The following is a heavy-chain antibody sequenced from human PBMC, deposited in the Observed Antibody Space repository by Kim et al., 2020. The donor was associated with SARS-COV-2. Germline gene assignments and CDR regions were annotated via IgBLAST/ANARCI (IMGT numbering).Heavy chain of an antibody. D-gene: IGHD3-10*01. V-gene: IGHV3-7*01. J-gene: IGHJ4*02. Sequence: GGSLRLSCAASGFTFSNYWMTWVRQAPGKGLEWVAHIQQEGREKFYVDSVKGRFTISRDNAKNSLYLPMNNLRGDDTAVYYCASDSIADVRGVIAHFNFWGQGTLFTVSS. CDR3: ASDSIADVRGVIAHFNF. CDR1: GFTFSNYW. CDR2: IQQEGREK.